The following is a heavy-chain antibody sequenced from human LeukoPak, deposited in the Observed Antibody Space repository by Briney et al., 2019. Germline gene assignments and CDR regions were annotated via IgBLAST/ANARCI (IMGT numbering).Heavy chain of an antibody. D-gene: IGHD2-21*02. V-gene: IGHV4-4*07. Sequence: SETLSLTCTVSGGSISSYYWSWIRQPAGKGLEWIGRIYTSGSTNYNPSLKSRVTMSVDTSKNQFSLKLSSVTAADTAVYYCARGIYCGGDCYPYYYYYGMDVWGQGTTVTVSS. J-gene: IGHJ6*02. CDR3: ARGIYCGGDCYPYYYYYGMDV. CDR1: GGSISSYY. CDR2: IYTSGST.